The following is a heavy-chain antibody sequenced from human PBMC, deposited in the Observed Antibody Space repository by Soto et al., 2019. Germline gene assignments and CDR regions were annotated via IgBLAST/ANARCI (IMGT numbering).Heavy chain of an antibody. Sequence: QVQVVESGGGVVQPGRSLRLSCTASGFTFSGHAMHWVRQPPGKGLEWVAQIWYDGSNKYYADSVKGRFTISRDNSKNTLKVQRDSLRVEDTAVYYCARDGQSLAPYALDVWGQGTSVTVSS. V-gene: IGHV3-33*01. D-gene: IGHD6-19*01. CDR3: ARDGQSLAPYALDV. CDR2: IWYDGSNK. J-gene: IGHJ6*02. CDR1: GFTFSGHA.